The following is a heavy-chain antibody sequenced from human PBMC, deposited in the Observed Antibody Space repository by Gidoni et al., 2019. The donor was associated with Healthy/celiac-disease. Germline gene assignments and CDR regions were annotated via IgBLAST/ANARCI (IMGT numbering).Heavy chain of an antibody. CDR1: AFTFSSYG. CDR3: ARERYSSSWPTSWFDP. J-gene: IGHJ5*02. D-gene: IGHD6-13*01. Sequence: QVQPVESGGGVVQPGRSLRLSSAASAFTFSSYGLHWVRQAPGKGLEWVAVISYDGSNKYYADAVKGRFTISRDNSKNTLYLQMNSLRAEDTAVYYCARERYSSSWPTSWFDPWGQGTLVTVSS. V-gene: IGHV3-30*03. CDR2: ISYDGSNK.